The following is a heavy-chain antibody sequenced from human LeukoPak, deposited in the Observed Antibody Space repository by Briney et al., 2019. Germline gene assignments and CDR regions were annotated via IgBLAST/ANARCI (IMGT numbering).Heavy chain of an antibody. D-gene: IGHD5-12*01. V-gene: IGHV3-33*01. CDR1: GFGFSTYG. J-gene: IGHJ4*02. CDR2: IWYDGSNQ. Sequence: PGRSLRLSCAASGFGFSTYGMHWVRQAPGKGLEWVAVIWYDGSNQYYADSVKGRFTISRDNANNTLYLQMNSLKTEDTAVYYCTTAKKAPRYSGTNYFDYWGQGTLVTVSS. CDR3: TTAKKAPRYSGTNYFDY.